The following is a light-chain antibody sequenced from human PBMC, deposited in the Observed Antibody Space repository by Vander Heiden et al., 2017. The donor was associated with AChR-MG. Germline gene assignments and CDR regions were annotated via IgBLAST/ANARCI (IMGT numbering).Light chain of an antibody. CDR3: QQYDNSLT. J-gene: IGKJ4*01. V-gene: IGKV3-20*01. Sequence: DIVLTQPPGTPPLPPREEAASSSMASQSVSSSYLAWYQQKPGQAPRLLISDTSSRATGIPDRFSGSGSGTDFTLTISRLEPEDFAVYYCQQYDNSLTFGGGTQVEIK. CDR2: DTS. CDR1: QSVSSSY.